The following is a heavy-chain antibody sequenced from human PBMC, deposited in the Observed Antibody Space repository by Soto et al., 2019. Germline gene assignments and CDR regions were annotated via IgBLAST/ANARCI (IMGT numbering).Heavy chain of an antibody. J-gene: IGHJ5*02. CDR3: ARDYVFGGVRRWSAP. CDR1: GGSISSSNW. D-gene: IGHD3-16*01. Sequence: QVQLQESGPGLVKPSGTLSLTCAVSGGSISSSNWWSWVRQPPGKGLEWIGEIYHSGSTNYNPSLKGRATISVDKSKTHSPRKRSSGTAGDTAVYSGARDYVFGGVRRWSAPWGQGPLAT. CDR2: IYHSGST. V-gene: IGHV4-4*02.